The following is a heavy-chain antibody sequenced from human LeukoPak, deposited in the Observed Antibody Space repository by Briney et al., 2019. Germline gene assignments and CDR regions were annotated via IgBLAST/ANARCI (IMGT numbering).Heavy chain of an antibody. CDR3: AREMGGYPFDY. CDR2: ISSSGITI. V-gene: IGHV3-48*03. J-gene: IGHJ4*02. CDR1: GFLFSSFE. D-gene: IGHD5-12*01. Sequence: GGSLRLSCAASGFLFSSFEVNWVRQAPGKGLEWVSYISSSGITIYYADSVKGRFTISRDNAKNSLYLQMYSLRAEDTAVYYCAREMGGYPFDYWGQGTLVTVSS.